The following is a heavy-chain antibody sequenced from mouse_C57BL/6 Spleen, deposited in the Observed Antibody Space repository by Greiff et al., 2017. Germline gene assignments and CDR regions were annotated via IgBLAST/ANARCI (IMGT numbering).Heavy chain of an antibody. CDR2: IDPSDSET. CDR3: ARLWDYGSSYVDY. D-gene: IGHD1-1*01. J-gene: IGHJ4*01. Sequence: QVQLKQPGAELVRPGSSVKLSCKASGYTFTSYWMHWVKQRPIQGLEWIGNIDPSDSETHYNQKFKDKATLTVDKSSSTAYMQLSSLTSEDSAVYYCARLWDYGSSYVDYWGQGTSVTVSS. CDR1: GYTFTSYW. V-gene: IGHV1-52*01.